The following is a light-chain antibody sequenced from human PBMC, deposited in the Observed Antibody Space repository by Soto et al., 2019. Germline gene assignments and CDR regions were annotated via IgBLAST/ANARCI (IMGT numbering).Light chain of an antibody. J-gene: IGKJ1*01. CDR2: LAS. CDR3: HQRQSWPRT. CDR1: QAGNTR. V-gene: IGKV3-11*01. Sequence: EIVLTQAPATLSSFPGDRVTLSCSASQAGNTRLAWYQHKPGQAPRLLIYLASNRAAGVPARFSGSGSGTDFTLTISDVEPEDFAVYYCHQRQSWPRTFGQGTKVDI.